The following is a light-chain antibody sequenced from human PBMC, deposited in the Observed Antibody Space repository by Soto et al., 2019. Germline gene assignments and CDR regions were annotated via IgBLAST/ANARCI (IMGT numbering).Light chain of an antibody. V-gene: IGLV2-23*03. CDR3: CSYAGCRTFDLV. CDR1: SSDVGNYNL. J-gene: IGLJ2*01. Sequence: QSALTQPASVSGSPGQSITISCTGTSSDVGNYNLVSWYQQHPGKAPKLMIYEGTKRRSGVSSRFSGSKSGNTASLTISGLHAEDGADYYCCSYAGCRTFDLVFGGGTKLTVL. CDR2: EGT.